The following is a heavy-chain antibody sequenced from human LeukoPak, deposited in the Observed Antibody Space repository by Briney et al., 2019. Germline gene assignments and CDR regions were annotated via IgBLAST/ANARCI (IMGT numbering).Heavy chain of an antibody. D-gene: IGHD3-10*01. CDR2: IHYTGST. Sequence: SETLSPTCAVYGGSFSSYYWSWIRQSPGKGLECIGYIHYTGSTNYNPSLKSRVTISVETTKNQFSLKLKSVTAADTAVYYCARGGYYGSGNDFRFDPWGQGTLVTVSS. CDR1: GGSFSSYY. J-gene: IGHJ5*02. CDR3: ARGGYYGSGNDFRFDP. V-gene: IGHV4-59*01.